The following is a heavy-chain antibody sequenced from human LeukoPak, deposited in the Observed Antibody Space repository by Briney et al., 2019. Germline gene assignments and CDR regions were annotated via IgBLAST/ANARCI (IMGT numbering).Heavy chain of an antibody. J-gene: IGHJ3*02. V-gene: IGHV3-74*01. D-gene: IGHD3-10*01. CDR1: GFTFSSYW. Sequence: GGSLRLSCAASGFTFSSYWMHWVRQAPGKGLVWVSRINSDGSSTSYADSVKGRFTISRDNAKNTLYLQMNSLRAEDTAVYYCARDLSVRGVIGRMDIWGQGTMVTVSS. CDR3: ARDLSVRGVIGRMDI. CDR2: INSDGSST.